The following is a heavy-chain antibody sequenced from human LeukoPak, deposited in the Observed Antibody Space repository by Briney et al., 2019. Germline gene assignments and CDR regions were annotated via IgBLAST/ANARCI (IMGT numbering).Heavy chain of an antibody. Sequence: SETLLLTCGVPGDYISSRGYSRSSIRQPPGKGLERLEYSYHNGRTYYNPYLNSRGSLSVDRSKNQFSLKLSSVTAADTAVYYGARAGRTYYDFWSGYYLTNWFDPWGQGTLVTVSS. CDR3: ARAGRTYYDFWSGYYLTNWFDP. CDR2: SYHNGRT. D-gene: IGHD3-3*01. V-gene: IGHV4-30-2*01. J-gene: IGHJ5*02. CDR1: GDYISSRGYS.